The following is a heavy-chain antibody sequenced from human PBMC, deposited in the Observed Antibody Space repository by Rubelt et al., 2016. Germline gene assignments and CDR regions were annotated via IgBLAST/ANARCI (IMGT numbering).Heavy chain of an antibody. CDR3: ARYYYYMDV. Sequence: QVTLRESGPALVKPTQTLTLTCTFSGFSLSTSGMCVSWIRQPPVKALEWLARIDWDDDKYYRTSLRTRLTISKDTSKNQVVLTMTNMDPVDTATYYCARYYYYMDVWGKGTTVTVSS. CDR1: GFSLSTSGMC. CDR2: IDWDDDK. V-gene: IGHV2-70*15. J-gene: IGHJ6*03.